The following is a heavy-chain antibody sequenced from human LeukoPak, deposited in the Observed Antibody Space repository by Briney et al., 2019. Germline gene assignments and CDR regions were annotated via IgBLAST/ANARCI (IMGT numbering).Heavy chain of an antibody. D-gene: IGHD3-22*01. V-gene: IGHV3-9*03. Sequence: AGGSLRLSCAASGFSFDGYAMHWVRQAPGKGLEWVSGITGNGGTIAYADSVKGRFTVSRDNAKSSLYLQMSSLRAEDMALYYCVRESGSYYFDYWGQGTLVTVSS. CDR2: ITGNGGTI. CDR1: GFSFDGYA. CDR3: VRESGSYYFDY. J-gene: IGHJ4*02.